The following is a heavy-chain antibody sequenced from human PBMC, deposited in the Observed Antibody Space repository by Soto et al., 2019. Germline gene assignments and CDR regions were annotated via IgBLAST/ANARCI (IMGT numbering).Heavy chain of an antibody. V-gene: IGHV3-53*04. D-gene: IGHD3-3*01. J-gene: IGHJ6*02. CDR3: ASSRGYYTGPYGMDV. Sequence: PGGSLRLSCAASGFAVSSNYMSWVRQAPGKGLEWVSVIYSGGSTYYADSVKGRFTISRHNSKNTLYLQMNSLRAEDTAVYYCASSRGYYTGPYGMDVWGQGTTVTVSS. CDR1: GFAVSSNY. CDR2: IYSGGST.